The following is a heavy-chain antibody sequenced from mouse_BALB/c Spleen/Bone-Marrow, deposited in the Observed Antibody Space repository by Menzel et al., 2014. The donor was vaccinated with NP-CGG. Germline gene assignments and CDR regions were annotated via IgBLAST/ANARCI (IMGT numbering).Heavy chain of an antibody. Sequence: VKLLESAAELARPGASVKLSCKASGYIFTSYTIQWIKQRPGQGLEWIGYINPSIGYTEYNQKFKDKTTLTADTSSSTTYMRLSSLTSEDSAVYYCAREGTYYAYFDYWGQGTTLTVSS. CDR3: AREGTYYAYFDY. CDR2: INPSIGYT. D-gene: IGHD1-1*01. J-gene: IGHJ2*01. V-gene: IGHV1-4*02. CDR1: GYIFTSYT.